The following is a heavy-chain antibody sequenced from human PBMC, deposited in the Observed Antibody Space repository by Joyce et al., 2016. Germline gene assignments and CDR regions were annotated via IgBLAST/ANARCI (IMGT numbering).Heavy chain of an antibody. CDR3: AKILTATNSSGWFLDY. J-gene: IGHJ4*02. CDR2: ISYDGSYK. D-gene: IGHD6-25*01. V-gene: IGHV3-30*18. CDR1: GLTLSNYG. Sequence: QVQLVESGGGVVQPGRSLRLSCAASGLTLSNYGVHLVRQAPDKGLEWVAVISYDGSYKYYADSVKGRFTISRDNSKNTGFLEMNSLRTEDTAVYYCAKILTATNSSGWFLDYWGQGTLVTVSS.